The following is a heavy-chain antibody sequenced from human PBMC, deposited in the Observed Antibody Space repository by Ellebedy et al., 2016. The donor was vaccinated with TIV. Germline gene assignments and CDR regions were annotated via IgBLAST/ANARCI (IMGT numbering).Heavy chain of an antibody. V-gene: IGHV3-48*04. D-gene: IGHD3-10*01. J-gene: IGHJ5*02. CDR2: ISFSTSTI. CDR1: GFTFSDYA. Sequence: GESLKISCAASGFTFSDYAMNWVRQAPGKGLELVAFISFSTSTIHYAASVKCRFTISRDNAKSALYLQINNMRTEDTAVYYCERGRTVRGWFDPWGQGTLVTVSS. CDR3: ERGRTVRGWFDP.